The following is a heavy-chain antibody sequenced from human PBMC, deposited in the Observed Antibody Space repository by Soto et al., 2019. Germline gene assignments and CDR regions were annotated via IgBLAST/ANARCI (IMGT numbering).Heavy chain of an antibody. V-gene: IGHV5-10-1*01. D-gene: IGHD3-22*01. CDR1: GDSFSSDW. J-gene: IGHJ6*02. CDR2: IDPSDSYT. CDR3: ATPYCDSSGYGTDYYYYGMDV. Sequence: GESLKISDNGSGDSFSSDWISGVSQMPGKSRGWMGRIDPSDSYTNYSPSFQGHVTISADKSISTAYLQWSSLKASDTAMYYCATPYCDSSGYGTDYYYYGMDVWGQGTTVTFSS.